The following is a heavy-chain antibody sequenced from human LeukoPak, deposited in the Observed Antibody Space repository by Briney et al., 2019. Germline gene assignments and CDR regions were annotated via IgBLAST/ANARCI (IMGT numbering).Heavy chain of an antibody. J-gene: IGHJ4*02. CDR3: ARGLVPGFLDY. Sequence: PGGSLRLSCAGSGFTFRISWMYWVRQAPGKGLVWVSRINSDESITTYADSVKGRFTISRDNAKNTLYLQMNSLRAEDTAVYYCARGLVPGFLDYWGQGTPVTVSS. D-gene: IGHD3-9*01. CDR2: INSDESIT. V-gene: IGHV3-74*01. CDR1: GFTFRISW.